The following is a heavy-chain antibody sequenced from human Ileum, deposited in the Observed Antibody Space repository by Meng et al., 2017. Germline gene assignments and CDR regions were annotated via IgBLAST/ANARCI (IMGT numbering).Heavy chain of an antibody. CDR1: GFTFSSYW. V-gene: IGHV3-7*01. CDR3: ARYSRSTCFDI. J-gene: IGHJ3*02. Sequence: GESLKISCAASGFTFSSYWMSWVRQAPGKGLEWVANIKQDGSEKYYVDSVKGRFTISRDNAKNTLYLQMNSLRAEDTAVYYCARYSRSTCFDIWGQGTMVTVSS. D-gene: IGHD6-13*01. CDR2: IKQDGSEK.